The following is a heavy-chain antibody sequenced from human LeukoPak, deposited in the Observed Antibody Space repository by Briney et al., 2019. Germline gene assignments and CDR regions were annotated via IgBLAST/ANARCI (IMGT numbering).Heavy chain of an antibody. CDR3: ARSFRYCSGGSCYAEPANFDY. V-gene: IGHV1-69*13. CDR2: IIPIFGTA. J-gene: IGHJ4*02. CDR1: GGTFGSYA. Sequence: ASVKVSCKASGGTFGSYAISWVRQAPGQGLEWMGGIIPIFGTANYAQKFQGRVTITADESTSTAYMELSSLRSEDTAVYYCARSFRYCSGGSCYAEPANFDYWGQGTLVTVSS. D-gene: IGHD2-15*01.